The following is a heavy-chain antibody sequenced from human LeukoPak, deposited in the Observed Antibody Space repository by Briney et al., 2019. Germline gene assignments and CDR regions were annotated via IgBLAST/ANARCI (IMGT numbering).Heavy chain of an antibody. CDR2: IRQDGNEK. D-gene: IGHD3-22*01. CDR1: EFTFSSYW. CDR3: ARDLTYYYDSSGYYYDAFDV. V-gene: IGHV3-7*04. Sequence: GGPLRLSCAASEFTFSSYWMTWVRQAPGKGLEWVANIRQDGNEKYYVDSVKGRFTISRDNAKNSLYLQMNSLRAEDTAVFYCARDLTYYYDSSGYYYDAFDVWGQGTMVTVSS. J-gene: IGHJ3*01.